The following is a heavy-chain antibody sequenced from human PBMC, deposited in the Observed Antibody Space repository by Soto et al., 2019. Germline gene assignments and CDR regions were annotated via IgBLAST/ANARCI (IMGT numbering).Heavy chain of an antibody. CDR3: ARDYRLDYGSGMVPYGMDV. D-gene: IGHD3-10*01. Sequence: QVQLVESGGGVVQPGRSLRLSCAASGFTFSSYGMHWVRQAPGKGLEWVAVIWYDGSNKYYADSVKGRFTISRDNSKNTLYLQMNSLRAEDTAVYYCARDYRLDYGSGMVPYGMDVWGQGTTVTVSS. J-gene: IGHJ6*02. V-gene: IGHV3-33*01. CDR1: GFTFSSYG. CDR2: IWYDGSNK.